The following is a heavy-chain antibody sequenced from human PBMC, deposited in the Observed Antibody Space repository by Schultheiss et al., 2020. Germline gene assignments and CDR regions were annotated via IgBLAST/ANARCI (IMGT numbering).Heavy chain of an antibody. J-gene: IGHJ4*02. V-gene: IGHV4-59*12. D-gene: IGHD6-19*01. Sequence: SETLSLTCTVSGGSISSYYWSWIRQPPGKGLEWIGEIYHSGSTNYNPSLKSRVTISVDKSKNQFSLKLSSVTAADTAVYYCARDPRAGHFDYWGQGTLVTVSS. CDR1: GGSISSYY. CDR3: ARDPRAGHFDY. CDR2: IYHSGST.